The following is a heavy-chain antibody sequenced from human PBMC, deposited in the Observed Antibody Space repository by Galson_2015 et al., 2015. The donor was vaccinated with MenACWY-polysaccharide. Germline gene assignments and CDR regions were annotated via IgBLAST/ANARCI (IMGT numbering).Heavy chain of an antibody. Sequence: SVKVSCKASGYTFTSYDINWVRQTTGHGLEWMGWMNPNSGNTGYAQKFQGRVTMTRNTSISIAYMDLSSLRSEDTAVYYCARGGKYCYDSSSYLNWFDPSGQGSLVAVSS. J-gene: IGHJ5*02. CDR3: ARGGKYCYDSSSYLNWFDP. D-gene: IGHD3-22*01. V-gene: IGHV1-8*01. CDR1: GYTFTSYD. CDR2: MNPNSGNT.